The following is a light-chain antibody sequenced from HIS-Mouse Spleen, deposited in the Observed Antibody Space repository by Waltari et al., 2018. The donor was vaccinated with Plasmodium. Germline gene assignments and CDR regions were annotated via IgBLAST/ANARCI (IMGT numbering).Light chain of an antibody. J-gene: IGLJ3*02. Sequence: SYELTKPHSVSVSPGQTASITGPGDKLGDKYAYWYQQKSGQAPVLVIYEDSKRPSGIPERFSGSSSGTMATLTISGAQVEDEADYYCYSTDSSGNHRVFGGGTKLTVL. CDR1: KLGDKY. CDR3: YSTDSSGNHRV. V-gene: IGLV3-10*01. CDR2: EDS.